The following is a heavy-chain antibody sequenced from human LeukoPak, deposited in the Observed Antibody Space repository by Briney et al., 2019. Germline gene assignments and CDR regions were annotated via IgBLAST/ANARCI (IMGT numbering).Heavy chain of an antibody. J-gene: IGHJ5*02. CDR1: GGSFSGYY. Sequence: PSETLSLTCAVYGGSFSGYYWSWIRQPPGKGLEWIGEINHSGSTNYNPSLKSRVTISVDTSKNQFSLKLSSVTAADTAVYYCAMGYSSSLNWFDPWGQGTLVTVSS. CDR2: INHSGST. D-gene: IGHD6-13*01. CDR3: AMGYSSSLNWFDP. V-gene: IGHV4-34*01.